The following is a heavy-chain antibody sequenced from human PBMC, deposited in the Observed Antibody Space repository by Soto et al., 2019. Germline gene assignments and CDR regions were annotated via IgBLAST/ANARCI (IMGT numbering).Heavy chain of an antibody. CDR2: IYWDDDK. Sequence: QITLKESGPTLVKPTQTLTLTCTFSGFSLSTSEVGVGWIRQPPGKALQWLALIYWDDDKRYSPSLKSRLTITKDTSKNHVVLTMTNMDPVDTATYYCAHAPGIAVTTNWFDPWGQVILVTVSS. CDR1: GFSLSTSEVG. CDR3: AHAPGIAVTTNWFDP. J-gene: IGHJ5*02. D-gene: IGHD6-19*01. V-gene: IGHV2-5*02.